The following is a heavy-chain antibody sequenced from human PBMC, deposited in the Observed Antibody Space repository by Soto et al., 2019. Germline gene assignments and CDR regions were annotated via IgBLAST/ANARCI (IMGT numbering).Heavy chain of an antibody. J-gene: IGHJ4*02. CDR2: IYYSGDS. V-gene: IGHV4-30-4*01. Sequence: SVTLALTCTVSGGSISSGDYYWSWIRQPPGKGLEWIGYIYYSGDSYYNPSLKGRLTISIDTSKNQFSLILNSVTVADTAIYYCVGTGTTDDYRGRGTLVTVSS. CDR3: VGTGTTDDY. CDR1: GGSISSGDYY. D-gene: IGHD4-17*01.